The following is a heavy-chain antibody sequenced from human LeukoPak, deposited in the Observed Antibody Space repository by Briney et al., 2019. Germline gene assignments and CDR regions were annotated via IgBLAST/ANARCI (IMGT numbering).Heavy chain of an antibody. J-gene: IGHJ6*02. CDR2: IRYDGSNK. V-gene: IGHV3-30*02. CDR1: GFTFSSYG. Sequence: GGSLRLSCAASGFTFSSYGMHWVRQAPGKGLEWVAFIRYDGSNKYYADSVKGRFTISRDNSKNTLYLQTNSLRAEDTAVYYCAKGDYYGSVYYYYGMDVWGQGTTVTVSS. D-gene: IGHD3-10*01. CDR3: AKGDYYGSVYYYYGMDV.